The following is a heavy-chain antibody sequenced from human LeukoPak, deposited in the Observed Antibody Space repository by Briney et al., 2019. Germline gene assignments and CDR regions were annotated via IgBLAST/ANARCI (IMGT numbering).Heavy chain of an antibody. CDR1: GFTITTYA. D-gene: IGHD2-2*01. J-gene: IGHJ5*02. V-gene: IGHV3-21*01. CDR3: ARGNRYCSSTSCYADWFDP. CDR2: ISSSSSYI. Sequence: PGGSLRLSCAASGFTITTYAVNWVRQAPGKGLEWVSSISSSSSYIYYADSVKGRFTISRDNAKNSLYLQMNSLRAEDTAVYYCARGNRYCSSTSCYADWFDPWGQGTLVTVSS.